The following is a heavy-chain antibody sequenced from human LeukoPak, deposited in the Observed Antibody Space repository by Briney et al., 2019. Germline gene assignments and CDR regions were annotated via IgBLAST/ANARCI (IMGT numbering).Heavy chain of an antibody. D-gene: IGHD6-6*01. CDR1: GFTFSNAW. J-gene: IGHJ4*02. Sequence: GGSLRLSCAASGFTFSNAWMSWVRQAPGKGLEWVGRIKSKTDGGTTDYAAPVKGRFTISRDDSKSTLYLQMNSLKTEDTAVYYCTTLEYSSSSGLPYFDYWGQGTLVTVSS. V-gene: IGHV3-15*01. CDR3: TTLEYSSSSGLPYFDY. CDR2: IKSKTDGGTT.